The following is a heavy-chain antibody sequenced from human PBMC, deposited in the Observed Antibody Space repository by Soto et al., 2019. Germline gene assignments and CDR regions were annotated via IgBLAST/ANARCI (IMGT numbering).Heavy chain of an antibody. CDR1: GYTFNSYD. D-gene: IGHD3-9*01. Sequence: QVQLVQSGAEVRKPGASVKVSCKASGYTFNSYDINWVRQAPGQGPEWMGRVSPSSGNTGYAQKFQGRLTMTRNTSISTAYMELSSLTSEDTALYDCATWAGYSKWGQGTLVIVSS. V-gene: IGHV1-8*01. CDR3: ATWAGYSK. J-gene: IGHJ4*02. CDR2: VSPSSGNT.